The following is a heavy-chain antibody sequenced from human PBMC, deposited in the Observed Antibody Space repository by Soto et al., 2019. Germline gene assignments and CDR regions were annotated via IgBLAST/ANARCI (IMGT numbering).Heavy chain of an antibody. D-gene: IGHD1-26*01. CDR1: GGSISSYY. V-gene: IGHV4-59*01. Sequence: SETLSLTCTVSGGSISSYYWSWIRQPPGKGLEWIGYIYYSGSTNYNPSPKSRVTISVDKSKNQFSLKLSSVTAADTAVYYCARAGLGDGSDYWGQGTLVTVSS. CDR2: IYYSGST. CDR3: ARAGLGDGSDY. J-gene: IGHJ4*02.